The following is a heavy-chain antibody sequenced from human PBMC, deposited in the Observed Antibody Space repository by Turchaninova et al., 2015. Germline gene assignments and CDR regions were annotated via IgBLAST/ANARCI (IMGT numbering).Heavy chain of an antibody. Sequence: EXQLFXSGGXXXQHXXXLRLSGAAAGFAFSGDTRGWVRQGPGKGLEWVSVITGSGETIYYADSVKGRFTISRDNAKNTLFLQMNNLRVEDTAVYYCGVVRGGSYPFWGQGTLVTVSS. CDR1: GFAFSGDT. CDR2: ITGSGETI. CDR3: GVVRGGSYPF. J-gene: IGHJ4*02. D-gene: IGHD1-26*01. V-gene: IGHV3-23*01.